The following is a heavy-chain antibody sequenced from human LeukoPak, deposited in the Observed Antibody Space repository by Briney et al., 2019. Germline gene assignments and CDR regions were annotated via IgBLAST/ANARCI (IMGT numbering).Heavy chain of an antibody. V-gene: IGHV3-30*02. J-gene: IGHJ6*04. Sequence: GGSLRLSCAASGFTFSNYGMHWVRQAPGKGLEGVAFIRYDGSKKYYADSVKGRFTISRDNAKNSLYLQMNSLRAEDTAVYYCAELGITMIGGVWGKGTTVTISS. CDR3: AELGITMIGGV. CDR1: GFTFSNYG. CDR2: IRYDGSKK. D-gene: IGHD3-10*02.